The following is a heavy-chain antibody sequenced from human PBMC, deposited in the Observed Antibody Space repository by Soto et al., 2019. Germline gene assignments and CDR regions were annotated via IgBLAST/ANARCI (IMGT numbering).Heavy chain of an antibody. Sequence: KLQESGPGLVKPSGTLSLTCAGSGGSIGSSSWWTWVRQSPEKGLEWIGEIYHSGSPEYNPSSDGRVTILADRAKNFFSLTLTSVTAADTAIYYCARGSSFSGDFDLLGQGMMVTVSS. CDR2: IYHSGSP. V-gene: IGHV4-4*02. D-gene: IGHD2-15*01. CDR1: GGSIGSSSW. J-gene: IGHJ3*01. CDR3: ARGSSFSGDFDL.